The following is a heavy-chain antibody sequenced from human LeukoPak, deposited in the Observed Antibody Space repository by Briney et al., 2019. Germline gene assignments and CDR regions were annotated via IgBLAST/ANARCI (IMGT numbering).Heavy chain of an antibody. D-gene: IGHD2-2*01. CDR1: GYTFTSYG. J-gene: IGHJ4*02. CDR2: ISAYNGNT. CDR3: AFYCSSTSCYDADFDY. V-gene: IGHV1-18*04. Sequence: ASVKVSCKASGYTFTSYGISGVRQAPGQGLEWMGWISAYNGNTNYAQKLQGRVTMTTDTSTSTAYMELRSLRSDDTDVYYCAFYCSSTSCYDADFDYWGQGTLVTVSS.